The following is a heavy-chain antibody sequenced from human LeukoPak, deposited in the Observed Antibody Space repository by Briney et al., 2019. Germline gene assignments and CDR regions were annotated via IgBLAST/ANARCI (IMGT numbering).Heavy chain of an antibody. CDR2: IRFDGSSK. D-gene: IGHD6-13*01. Sequence: GGSLRLPCSASGFSFHTYGMHWVRKAPGKGLEWVAFIRFDGSSKYYADSVKGRFTISRDNSKNTLYLQMNSLRAEDTAVYYCAKGRSSWSAFDYWGQGTLVTVSS. V-gene: IGHV3-30*02. CDR1: GFSFHTYG. J-gene: IGHJ4*02. CDR3: AKGRSSWSAFDY.